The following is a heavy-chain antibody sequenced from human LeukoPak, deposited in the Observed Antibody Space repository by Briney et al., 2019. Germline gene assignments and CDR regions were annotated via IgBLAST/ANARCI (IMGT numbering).Heavy chain of an antibody. D-gene: IGHD3-3*01. CDR1: GGSVSSGSYY. J-gene: IGHJ6*02. Sequence: SSETLSLTCTVSGGSVSSGSYYWRWIRQPPGKGLEWIGYIYYSGSTNYNPSLKSRVTISVDTSKNQFSLKLSSVTAADTAVYYCARDRDFWSGYYTSDGYYGMDVWGQGTTVTVSS. CDR2: IYYSGST. V-gene: IGHV4-61*01. CDR3: ARDRDFWSGYYTSDGYYGMDV.